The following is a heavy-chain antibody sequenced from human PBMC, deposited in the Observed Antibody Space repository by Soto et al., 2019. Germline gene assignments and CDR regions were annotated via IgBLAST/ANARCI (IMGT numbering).Heavy chain of an antibody. J-gene: IGHJ4*02. CDR1: GGSISSANYF. CDR2: IYYTGNT. CDR3: ARQHDGASVTPPIDS. Sequence: PSETLSLTCTVSGGSISSANYFWGWIRQPPGKGLEWIGSIYYTGNTFYNPSLKSRVTISVDRSQNQFSLKLNSVTAADTAVYYCARQHDGASVTPPIDSRGQGTPVTVSS. V-gene: IGHV4-39*01. D-gene: IGHD3-16*01.